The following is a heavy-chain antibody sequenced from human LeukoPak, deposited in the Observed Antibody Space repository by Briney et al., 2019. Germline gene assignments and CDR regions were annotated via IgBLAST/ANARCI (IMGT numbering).Heavy chain of an antibody. V-gene: IGHV3-7*05. CDR3: ARGAGMVPGDY. CDR2: IKKDGSET. J-gene: IGHJ4*02. Sequence: GRSLRLSCAGSGFTFSRWWMSWVRQGPGKGLEWVANIKKDGSETYYADSVKGRFTISRDNAKNSLYLQMNSLRAEDTAVYYCARGAGMVPGDYWGQGSLVTVSS. D-gene: IGHD5-18*01. CDR1: GFTFSRWW.